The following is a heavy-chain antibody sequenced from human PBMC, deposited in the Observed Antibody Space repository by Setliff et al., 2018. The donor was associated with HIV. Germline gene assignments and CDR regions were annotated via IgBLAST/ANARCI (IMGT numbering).Heavy chain of an antibody. Sequence: SETLSLTCSVYGGSFSAYHWNWIRQPPGKGLEWIGEIQHSGSATYNPSLKSRVTISVDTPKNQFSLKLSSVTAADTAVYYCARRVVGAIYYFDYWGQGTLVTVSS. J-gene: IGHJ4*02. V-gene: IGHV4-34*01. CDR2: IQHSGSA. CDR1: GGSFSAYH. D-gene: IGHD1-26*01. CDR3: ARRVVGAIYYFDY.